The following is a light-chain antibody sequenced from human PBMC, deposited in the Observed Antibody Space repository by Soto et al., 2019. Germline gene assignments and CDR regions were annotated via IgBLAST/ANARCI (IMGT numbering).Light chain of an antibody. Sequence: DIQMTQSPSSLSASVGDRVTITCRASQSISQYLAWYQQKTGKTPKLLIYDASILEGGIPSRFSGSGSGTKFTLTISSLQPADFATYFCQQYSSASPFGQGTKLGIK. J-gene: IGKJ2*01. V-gene: IGKV1-5*01. CDR2: DAS. CDR3: QQYSSASP. CDR1: QSISQY.